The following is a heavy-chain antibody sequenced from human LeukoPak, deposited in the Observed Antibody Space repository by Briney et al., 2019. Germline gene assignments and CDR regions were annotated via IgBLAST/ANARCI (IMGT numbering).Heavy chain of an antibody. Sequence: ASVTVSFKASGYSFITYAIHWVRQAPGQRLEWMGWINAGNGNTKYSQKLQGRITITRDTSASTVYMELSSLRSEDTAVYYCARDRTGSYGYAYYYYYGMDVWGQGTTVTVSS. V-gene: IGHV1-3*01. J-gene: IGHJ6*02. CDR2: INAGNGNT. D-gene: IGHD5-18*01. CDR3: ARDRTGSYGYAYYYYYGMDV. CDR1: GYSFITYA.